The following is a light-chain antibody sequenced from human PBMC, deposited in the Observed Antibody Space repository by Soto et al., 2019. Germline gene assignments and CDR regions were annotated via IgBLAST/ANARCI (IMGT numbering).Light chain of an antibody. CDR1: SSDVGGYNY. J-gene: IGLJ1*01. CDR2: DVS. CDR3: SSYTSSSTLV. Sequence: QSALTQPASVSGSPGQSITISCTGTSSDVGGYNYVSWYQQHPGKANKLMIYDVSNRPSGVSNRFSGSKSGNTASLTISGLQAEDEADYYCSSYTSSSTLVFGTGTKVTV. V-gene: IGLV2-14*01.